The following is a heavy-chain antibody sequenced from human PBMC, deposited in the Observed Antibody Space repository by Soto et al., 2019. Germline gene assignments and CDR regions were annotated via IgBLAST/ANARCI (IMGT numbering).Heavy chain of an antibody. CDR2: TYYRSKWYN. CDR3: ARVKFRQGIAAAGTETLDY. CDR1: GDSVSSNSAA. J-gene: IGHJ4*02. D-gene: IGHD6-13*01. V-gene: IGHV6-1*01. Sequence: SQTLSLTCAISGDSVSSNSAAWNWIRQSPSRGLEWLGRTYYRSKWYNDYAVSVKSRITINPDTSKNQFSLQLNSVTPEDTAVYYCARVKFRQGIAAAGTETLDYWGQGTLVTVSS.